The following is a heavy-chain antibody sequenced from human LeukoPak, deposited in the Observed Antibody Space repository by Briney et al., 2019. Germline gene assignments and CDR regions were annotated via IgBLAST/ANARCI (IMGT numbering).Heavy chain of an antibody. D-gene: IGHD5-12*01. J-gene: IGHJ4*02. V-gene: IGHV3-30*02. CDR1: GFTFSSYG. Sequence: PGGSLRLPCAASGFTFSSYGMHWVRQAPGKGLEWVAFIRYDGSNKYYADSVKGRFTISRDNSKNTLYLQMNSLRAEDTAVYYCAKELLVATVLDYWGQGTLVTVSS. CDR3: AKELLVATVLDY. CDR2: IRYDGSNK.